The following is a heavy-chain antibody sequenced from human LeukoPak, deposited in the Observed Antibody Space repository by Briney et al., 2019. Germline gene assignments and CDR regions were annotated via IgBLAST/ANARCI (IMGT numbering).Heavy chain of an antibody. CDR1: GTSISTYY. V-gene: IGHV4-59*12. CDR2: LYYSGST. CDR3: ARVVLWPKSFDI. Sequence: PSETLSLTCTVSGTSISTYYWSWIRQPPGKGLEWVGYLYYSGSTSYNPSLKSRVTISVDTSKNQFSLRLSSVTAADTAVYYCARVVLWPKSFDIWGQGTMVTVSS. D-gene: IGHD2-2*01. J-gene: IGHJ3*02.